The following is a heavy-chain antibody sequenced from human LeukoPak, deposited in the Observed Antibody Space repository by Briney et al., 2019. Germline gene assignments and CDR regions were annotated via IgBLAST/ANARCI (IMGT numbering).Heavy chain of an antibody. J-gene: IGHJ4*02. D-gene: IGHD2-21*02. V-gene: IGHV3-7*03. CDR1: GFTFTGYW. CDR3: VRDFVYTTA. CDR2: TRKDDGSAK. Sequence: PGGSLRLSCAASGFTFTGYWMSWIRQAPGKGPEWVAITRKDDGSAKYYADSVKGRFTISRDNAKTLLYLQMDSLRVEDTAVYYCVRDFVYTTAWGQGTQVTVSS.